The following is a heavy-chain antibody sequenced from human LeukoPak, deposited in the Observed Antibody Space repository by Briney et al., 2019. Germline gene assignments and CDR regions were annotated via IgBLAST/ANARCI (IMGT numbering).Heavy chain of an antibody. Sequence: GASVKVSCKASGYTFTGYYMHWVRQAPGQGLEWMRWINPNSGGTNYAQKFQGRVTMTRDTSISTAYMELSRLRSDDTAVYYCARDPGLEYSGSSVLDYYMDVWGKGTMVTVSS. CDR1: GYTFTGYY. V-gene: IGHV1-2*02. CDR3: ARDPGLEYSGSSVLDYYMDV. CDR2: INPNSGGT. J-gene: IGHJ6*03. D-gene: IGHD6-6*01.